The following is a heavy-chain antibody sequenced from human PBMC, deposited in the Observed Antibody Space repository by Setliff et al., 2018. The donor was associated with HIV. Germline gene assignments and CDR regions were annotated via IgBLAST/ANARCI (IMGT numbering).Heavy chain of an antibody. V-gene: IGHV3-7*01. CDR2: IRQDGSEK. J-gene: IGHJ4*01. CDR3: ARDSGGSYTPLDY. D-gene: IGHD3-10*01. Sequence: GGSLRLSCAASGFTFSSYWMSWVRQAPGKGLEWVANIRQDGSEKYYVDSVKGRFTISRDNAKNSLYLQMNSLRAEDTAVYYCARDSGGSYTPLDYWGHGTLVTVSS. CDR1: GFTFSSYW.